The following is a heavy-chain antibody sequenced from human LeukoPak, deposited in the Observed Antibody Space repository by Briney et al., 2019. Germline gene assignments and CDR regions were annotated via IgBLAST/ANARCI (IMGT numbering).Heavy chain of an antibody. CDR3: ARDGNYYDSSGYLEFDP. CDR1: GLTFSSYS. V-gene: IGHV3-21*01. J-gene: IGHJ5*02. Sequence: GGSLRLSCAASGLTFSSYSMNWLRQAPGKGLEWVSSISSSSSYIYYADSVKGRFTISRDNAKNSLYLQMNSLRAEDTAVYYCARDGNYYDSSGYLEFDPWGQGTLVTVPS. CDR2: ISSSSSYI. D-gene: IGHD3-22*01.